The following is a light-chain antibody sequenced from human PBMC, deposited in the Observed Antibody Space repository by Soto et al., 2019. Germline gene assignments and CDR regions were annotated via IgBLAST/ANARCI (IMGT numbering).Light chain of an antibody. CDR3: QQYNSYWT. J-gene: IGKJ1*01. Sequence: EIQMTDWQSSLSASVGYLVTITCRASQSISSQLNWYQQKPGKAPKFLIYGASILQSGVPSRFSATGSGTDFTLTISSLQPEDFATYYCQQYNSYWTFGQGTKVDIK. CDR2: GAS. V-gene: IGKV1-39*01. CDR1: QSISSQ.